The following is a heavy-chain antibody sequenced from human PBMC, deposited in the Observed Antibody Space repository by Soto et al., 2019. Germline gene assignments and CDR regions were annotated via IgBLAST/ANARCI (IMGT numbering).Heavy chain of an antibody. Sequence: ASVKVSCKASGYTFTSYDINWVRQATGQGLEWMGWMNPNSGNTGYAQKFQGRVTMTRNTSISTAYMELSSLRSEDTAVYYCARVGIAAAGTRVYYYYMDVWGKGTTVTVSS. CDR2: MNPNSGNT. J-gene: IGHJ6*03. D-gene: IGHD6-13*01. CDR1: GYTFTSYD. V-gene: IGHV1-8*01. CDR3: ARVGIAAAGTRVYYYYMDV.